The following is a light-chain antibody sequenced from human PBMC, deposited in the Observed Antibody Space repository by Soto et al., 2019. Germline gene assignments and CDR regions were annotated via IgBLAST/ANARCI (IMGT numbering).Light chain of an antibody. J-gene: IGKJ4*01. CDR2: EAS. CDR3: QQYDSYPLT. CDR1: QRISIW. V-gene: IGKV1-5*03. Sequence: GDRVTITCRASQRISIWLAWYQQKPGKAPKFLIYEASTLQSGVPSRFSGGGSGTEFTLTISSLQPDDFATYYCQQYDSYPLTFGGGTKVEIK.